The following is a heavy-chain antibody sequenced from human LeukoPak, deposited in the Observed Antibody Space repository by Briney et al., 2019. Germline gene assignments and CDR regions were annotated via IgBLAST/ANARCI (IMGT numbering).Heavy chain of an antibody. Sequence: ASVKVSCKASGGTFSSYAISWVRQAPGQGLEWMGGIIPIFGTANYAQKFQGRVTITADESTSTAYMELSSLRSEDTAVYYCARGLEEVVLPYYYYYYMDVWGKGTTVTVSS. CDR2: IIPIFGTA. D-gene: IGHD2-15*01. J-gene: IGHJ6*03. CDR3: ARGLEEVVLPYYYYYYMDV. CDR1: GGTFSSYA. V-gene: IGHV1-69*13.